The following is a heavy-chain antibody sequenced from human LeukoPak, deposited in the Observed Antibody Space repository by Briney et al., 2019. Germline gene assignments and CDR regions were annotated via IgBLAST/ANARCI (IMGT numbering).Heavy chain of an antibody. CDR3: AKDRGGGSYLFDY. V-gene: IGHV3-43*01. Sequence: GGSLRLSCAASGFTFDDYTMHWVRHAPGKGLEWVSLISWDGGSTYYADSVKGRFTISRDNSKNSLYLQMNSLRTEDNALYYCAKDRGGGSYLFDYWGQGALVTVSS. J-gene: IGHJ4*02. CDR2: ISWDGGST. CDR1: GFTFDDYT. D-gene: IGHD1-26*01.